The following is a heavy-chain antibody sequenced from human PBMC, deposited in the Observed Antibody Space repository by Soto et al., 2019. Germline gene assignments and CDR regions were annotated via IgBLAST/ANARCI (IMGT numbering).Heavy chain of an antibody. CDR2: INPKSGGT. V-gene: IGHV1-2*04. D-gene: IGHD2-8*01. CDR1: GYSFTDYH. CDR3: ARGDSTDCSNGVCSFFYNHDMDV. Sequence: VASVKFSCKASGYSFTDYHIHWVRQAPGQGLEWLGRINPKSGGTSTAQKFQGWVTMTTDTSISTASMELTRLTSDDTAIYYCARGDSTDCSNGVCSFFYNHDMDVWGQGTTVTVSS. J-gene: IGHJ6*02.